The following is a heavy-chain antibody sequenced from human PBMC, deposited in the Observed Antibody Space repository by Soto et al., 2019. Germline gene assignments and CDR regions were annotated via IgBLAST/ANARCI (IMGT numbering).Heavy chain of an antibody. CDR3: PKEEYDTACYYHVCPGFDY. CDR2: ISYDGTKK. CDR1: GFTFSTYR. D-gene: IGHD3-10*01. Sequence: SLILSCAASGFTFSTYRMHWVRQAPGKGLEWVAVISYDGTKKFYADSVKGRFTISRDNSKNTLFLQMNRLTAADPAVYYCPKEEYDTACYYHVCPGFDYCGPGNLANVS. V-gene: IGHV3-30*18. J-gene: IGHJ4*02.